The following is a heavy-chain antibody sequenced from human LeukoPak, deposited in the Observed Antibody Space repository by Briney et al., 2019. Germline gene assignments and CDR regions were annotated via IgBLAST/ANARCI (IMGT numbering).Heavy chain of an antibody. CDR2: IHTSGST. Sequence: KASETLSLTCTVSGGSISSSTYYWGWIRQPAGKGLEWIGRIHTSGSTNYNPSLKSRVTVSVDTSKNQFSLKLSSVTAADTAVYYCARDRYYYDSSGYLYFDYWGQGTLVTVSS. CDR1: GGSISSSTYY. CDR3: ARDRYYYDSSGYLYFDY. V-gene: IGHV4-61*02. D-gene: IGHD3-22*01. J-gene: IGHJ4*02.